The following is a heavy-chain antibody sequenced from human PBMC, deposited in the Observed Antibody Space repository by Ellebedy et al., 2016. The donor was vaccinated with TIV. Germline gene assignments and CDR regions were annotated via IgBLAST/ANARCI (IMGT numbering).Heavy chain of an antibody. Sequence: PGGSLRLSCAASGFTFSNFAMHWVRQAPGKGLEWLSVISAGGDNTYNADSVKGRFTITRDNSKNTLFLQMNRLRTEDTAVYYCAKGSSSGFNYDRVGFQYWGQGTLVTVSS. V-gene: IGHV3-23*01. D-gene: IGHD3-22*01. J-gene: IGHJ4*02. CDR3: AKGSSSGFNYDRVGFQY. CDR2: ISAGGDNT. CDR1: GFTFSNFA.